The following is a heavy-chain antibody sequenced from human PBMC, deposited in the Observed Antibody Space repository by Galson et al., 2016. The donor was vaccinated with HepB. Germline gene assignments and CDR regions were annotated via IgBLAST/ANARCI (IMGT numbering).Heavy chain of an antibody. CDR3: ARTIVAVPGANDYFDY. CDR2: ISGSGDRR. V-gene: IGHV3-23*01. J-gene: IGHJ4*02. Sequence: SLRLSCAASGFTFSRYAMRWVRQAPGKGLEWVSVISGSGDRRYYADSVKGRFIISRDNSKNTVYPQMNSLRAEDTAVYYCARTIVAVPGANDYFDYWGQGTLVTVAS. CDR1: GFTFSRYA. D-gene: IGHD2-2*01.